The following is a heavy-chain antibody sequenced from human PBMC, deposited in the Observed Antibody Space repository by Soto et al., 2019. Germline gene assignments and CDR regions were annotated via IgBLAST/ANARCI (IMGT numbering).Heavy chain of an antibody. V-gene: IGHV3-33*01. J-gene: IGHJ4*02. Sequence: PGGSLRLSCAASGFTFSSYGMHWVRQAPGKGLEWVAVIWYDGSNKYYADSVKGRFTISRDNSKNTLYLQMNSLRAEDTAVYYCAREWLGSSSPFDYWGQGTPVTVSS. D-gene: IGHD6-6*01. CDR1: GFTFSSYG. CDR2: IWYDGSNK. CDR3: AREWLGSSSPFDY.